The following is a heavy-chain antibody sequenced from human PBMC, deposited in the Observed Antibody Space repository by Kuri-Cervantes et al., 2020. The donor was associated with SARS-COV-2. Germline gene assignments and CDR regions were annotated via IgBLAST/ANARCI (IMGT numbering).Heavy chain of an antibody. CDR1: GFTVSSNY. CDR3: ARQVFDAFDI. J-gene: IGHJ3*02. V-gene: IGHV3-66*02. CDR2: IYSGGST. Sequence: ETLSLTCAASGFTVSSNYMSWVRQAPGKGLDWVSVIYSGGSTYYADSVKGRFTISRDNSKNTLYLQMNSLRAEDTAVYYCARQVFDAFDIWGQGTMVTVSS.